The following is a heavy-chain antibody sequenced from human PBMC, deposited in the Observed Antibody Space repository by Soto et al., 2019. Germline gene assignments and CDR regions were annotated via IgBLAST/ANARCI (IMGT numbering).Heavy chain of an antibody. Sequence: QITLKESGPPLVKPTQTLTLTCTFSGFSLSTGGMGVGWIRQPPGKALEWLALIYWDDDKRYSPSLQSRLTITKDTSKNQVVLTMTNMDPVDTATYYCAHSRCGGDCLQSYSSHYYYGVDVWGQGTTVTVSS. CDR1: GFSLSTGGMG. CDR2: IYWDDDK. V-gene: IGHV2-5*02. CDR3: AHSRCGGDCLQSYSSHYYYGVDV. J-gene: IGHJ6*02. D-gene: IGHD2-21*02.